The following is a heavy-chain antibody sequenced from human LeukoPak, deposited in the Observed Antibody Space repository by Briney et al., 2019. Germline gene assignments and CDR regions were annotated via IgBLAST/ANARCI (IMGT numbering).Heavy chain of an antibody. Sequence: SETLSLTCAVYGGSFSGYYWSWIRQPPGKGLEWIGEINHSGSTNCNPSLKSRVTISVDTSKNQFSLKLSSVTAADTAVYYCAALHCSSTSCYNDYWGQGTLVTVSS. CDR1: GGSFSGYY. V-gene: IGHV4-34*01. D-gene: IGHD2-2*02. CDR3: AALHCSSTSCYNDY. J-gene: IGHJ4*02. CDR2: INHSGST.